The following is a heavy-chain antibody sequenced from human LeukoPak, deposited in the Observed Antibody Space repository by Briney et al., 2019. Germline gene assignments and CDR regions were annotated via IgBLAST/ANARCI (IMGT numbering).Heavy chain of an antibody. V-gene: IGHV4-39*07. CDR2: IYYSGST. CDR3: ARDHTVTGFDY. CDR1: GGSISSSSYY. J-gene: IGHJ4*02. Sequence: PSETLSLTCTVSGGSISSSSYYWGWIRQPPGKGLEWIGSIYYSGSTYYNPSLKSRVTISVDTSKNQFSLKLSSVTAADTAVYYCARDHTVTGFDYWGQGTLVTVSS. D-gene: IGHD4-17*01.